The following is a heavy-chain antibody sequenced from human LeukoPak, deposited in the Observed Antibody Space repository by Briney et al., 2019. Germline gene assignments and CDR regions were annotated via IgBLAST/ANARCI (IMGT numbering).Heavy chain of an antibody. CDR1: GYTFTSFD. Sequence: ASVKVSCKASGYTFTSFDINWVRQAPGQGLEWMGWINTNTGNPTYAQGFTGRFVFSLDTSVSTAYLQISSLKAEDTAVYYCARDKLYAQPNNWFDPWGQGTLVTVSS. V-gene: IGHV7-4-1*02. CDR3: ARDKLYAQPNNWFDP. CDR2: INTNTGNP. J-gene: IGHJ5*02. D-gene: IGHD2-8*01.